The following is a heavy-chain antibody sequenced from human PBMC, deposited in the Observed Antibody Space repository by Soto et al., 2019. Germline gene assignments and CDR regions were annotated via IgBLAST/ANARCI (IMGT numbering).Heavy chain of an antibody. D-gene: IGHD2-8*01. CDR1: GYSFTSYW. J-gene: IGHJ5*02. Sequence: PGESLKTSCKGSGYSFTSYWIGWVRQMPGKGLEWMGIIYPGDSDTRYRPSFQGQVTISADKSISTAYLQWSSLKASDTAMYYCARQGEDCTNGVCYNWFDPWGQGTLVTVSS. V-gene: IGHV5-51*01. CDR2: IYPGDSDT. CDR3: ARQGEDCTNGVCYNWFDP.